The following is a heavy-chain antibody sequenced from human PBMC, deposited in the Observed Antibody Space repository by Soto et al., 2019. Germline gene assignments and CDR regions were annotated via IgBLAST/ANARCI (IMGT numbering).Heavy chain of an antibody. J-gene: IGHJ5*02. V-gene: IGHV4-59*11. CDR2: ISDSVTT. Sequence: SETLSLTCTVSGASISSHYWTWIRQAPGKGLEWVGSISDSVTTYYNPSLKSRVTISVDTSSILFSLKLSSVTAADTAVYHCAGGLWFGELGVSFVPWCQAPLLTFSS. CDR3: AGGLWFGELGVSFVP. D-gene: IGHD3-10*01. CDR1: GASISSHY.